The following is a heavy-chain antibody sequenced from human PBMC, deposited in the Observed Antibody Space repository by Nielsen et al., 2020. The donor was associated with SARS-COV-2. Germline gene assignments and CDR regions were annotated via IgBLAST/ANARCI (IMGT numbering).Heavy chain of an antibody. D-gene: IGHD4-17*01. CDR2: ISRSSSTI. V-gene: IGHV3-48*04. CDR1: GFTFSRYS. CDR3: ASPSPVTTAPMDV. J-gene: IGHJ6*03. Sequence: GVLKIPCSASGFTFSRYSMNWVRQAPGKGLEWVSYISRSSSTIYYADSVKGRFTISRDNAKNSLYLQMNSLRAEDTAVYFCASPSPVTTAPMDVWGKGTTVTVSS.